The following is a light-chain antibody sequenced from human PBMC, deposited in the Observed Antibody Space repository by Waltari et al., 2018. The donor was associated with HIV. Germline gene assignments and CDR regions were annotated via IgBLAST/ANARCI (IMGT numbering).Light chain of an antibody. CDR1: ALANQY. CDR2: KDN. CDR3: QSVDSSRIWV. J-gene: IGLJ3*02. V-gene: IGLV3-25*03. Sequence: SYELTQPPSVSVSPGKTARITCSGDALANQYAYWFQQKPGQAPVLFIFKDNERPSGIPARFSGSRSGTTVMLTISGVQAEDEADYYCQSVDSSRIWVFGGGTKLTVL.